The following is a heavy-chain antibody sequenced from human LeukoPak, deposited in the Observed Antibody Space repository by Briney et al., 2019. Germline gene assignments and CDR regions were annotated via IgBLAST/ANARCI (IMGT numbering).Heavy chain of an antibody. J-gene: IGHJ4*02. CDR3: ARGQRAAAGFDY. V-gene: IGHV3-66*01. D-gene: IGHD6-13*01. CDR2: IYSGGRT. Sequence: PGGSLRPSCAASGFTVSTNYMSWVRQAPGKGLEWVSVIYSGGRTYYADSVKGRFTISRDNSKNTLYLQMNSLRAEDTAVYYCARGQRAAAGFDYWGQGTLVTVSS. CDR1: GFTVSTNY.